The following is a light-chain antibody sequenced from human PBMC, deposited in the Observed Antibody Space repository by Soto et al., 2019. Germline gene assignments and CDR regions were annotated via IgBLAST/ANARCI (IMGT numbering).Light chain of an antibody. V-gene: IGKV1-33*01. CDR2: DAS. CDR1: QDISNY. J-gene: IGKJ5*01. Sequence: DIQMPQSPTSLSASLGDRFTITCQASQDISNYLNWYQQKPGKAPKLLIYDASNLETGVPSRFSGSGSGTDFTFTISSLQPEDIATYYCQQDDNRPPTFGQGTRLEFK. CDR3: QQDDNRPPT.